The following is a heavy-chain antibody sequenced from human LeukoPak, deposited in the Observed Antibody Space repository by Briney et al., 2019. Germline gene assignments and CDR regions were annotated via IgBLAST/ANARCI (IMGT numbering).Heavy chain of an antibody. CDR3: WRGPYSSNWYVDY. V-gene: IGHV3-48*03. D-gene: IGHD6-13*01. CDR1: GFTLSSYE. CDR2: ISRTGNSI. Sequence: PGGSLRLSCAASGFTLSSYEMNWVRLAPGKGLEWISYISRTGNSIYYADSVKGRFTISRDSAKNSLYLQMNSLRAEDTAVYYLWRGPYSSNWYVDYWGQGTLVTVAS. J-gene: IGHJ4*02.